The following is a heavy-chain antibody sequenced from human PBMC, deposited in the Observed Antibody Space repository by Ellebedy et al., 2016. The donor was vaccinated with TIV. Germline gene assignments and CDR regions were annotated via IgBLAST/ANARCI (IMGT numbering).Heavy chain of an antibody. CDR1: KFSFSDFY. CDR2: IDRTGRHT. V-gene: IGHV3-11*06. D-gene: IGHD1-14*01. J-gene: IGHJ4*02. Sequence: GESLKISCAASKFSFSDFYMAWIRQAPGTALECISYIDRTGRHTSYADSVKGRFTISRDNAENSLYLQMESLRVDDTAVYFCARGGPRRGLLWRDFDNWGQGTLVTVSS. CDR3: ARGGPRRGLLWRDFDN.